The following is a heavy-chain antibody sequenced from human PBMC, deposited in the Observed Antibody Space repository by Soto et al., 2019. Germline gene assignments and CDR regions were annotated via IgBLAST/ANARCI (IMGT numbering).Heavy chain of an antibody. J-gene: IGHJ4*02. D-gene: IGHD2-15*01. Sequence: ASVKVSCKASGYTFTGYYMHWVRQAPGQGLEWMGWINPNSGGTNYAQKFQVRVSMTRDTSISTAYMELSRLRSDDTAVYYSAREPFVGVVGDLGFDYWGQGTLVTVSS. V-gene: IGHV1-2*02. CDR2: INPNSGGT. CDR3: AREPFVGVVGDLGFDY. CDR1: GYTFTGYY.